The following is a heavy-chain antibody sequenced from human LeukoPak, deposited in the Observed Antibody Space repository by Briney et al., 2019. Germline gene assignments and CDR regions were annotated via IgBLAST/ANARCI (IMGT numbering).Heavy chain of an antibody. D-gene: IGHD1-1*01. CDR2: ISYDGSNK. CDR3: AKGQELDDGVFDS. Sequence: PGRSLRLSCAASGFTISSYGMHWVRQAPGKGLEWVAVISYDGSNKYYADSVKGRFTISRDNSKNTLYLQMNSLRAEDTAVYYCAKGQELDDGVFDSWGQGTRVTVSS. J-gene: IGHJ4*02. CDR1: GFTISSYG. V-gene: IGHV3-30*18.